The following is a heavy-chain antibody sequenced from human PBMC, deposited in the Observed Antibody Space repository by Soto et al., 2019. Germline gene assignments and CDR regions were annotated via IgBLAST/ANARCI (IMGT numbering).Heavy chain of an antibody. J-gene: IGHJ4*02. V-gene: IGHV3-23*01. CDR1: GFTFTSYA. CDR3: AKGDGAILTYDIKGVPFDF. D-gene: IGHD3-9*01. Sequence: EVQLLESGGGLVQPGGSLRLSCAASGFTFTSYAMNWVRQAPGRGLEWVSSVSNGGGSTYYADSVKGRFTVSRDNSKNTLYLQMNSLRAEDTSVYYCAKGDGAILTYDIKGVPFDFWGQGTLVTVSS. CDR2: VSNGGGST.